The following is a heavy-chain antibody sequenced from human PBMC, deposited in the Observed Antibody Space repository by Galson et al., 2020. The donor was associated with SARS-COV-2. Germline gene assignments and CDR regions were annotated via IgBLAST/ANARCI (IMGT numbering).Heavy chain of an antibody. CDR3: ARAAYCGGDCASTFDDSSPPFV. J-gene: IGHJ4*02. D-gene: IGHD2-21*01. Sequence: GGSLRLSCAASGFTFSSFAMSWVRQAPAKGLELVSAISGGHTTYYADSVKGRFTISRDNARNTVSLEMNNLSVEDTAAYYCARAAYCGGDCASTFDDSSPPFVWGQGSLVTVSS. V-gene: IGHV3-23*01. CDR1: GFTFSSFA. CDR2: ISGGHTT.